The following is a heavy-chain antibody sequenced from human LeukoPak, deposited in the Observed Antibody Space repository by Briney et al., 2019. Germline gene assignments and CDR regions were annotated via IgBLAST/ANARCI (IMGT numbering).Heavy chain of an antibody. D-gene: IGHD3-9*01. Sequence: SVKVSCKASGGTFSSYAISWVRQAPGQGLEWMGGSIPIFGTANYAQKFQGRVTITTEESTSTAYMELSSLRSEDTAVYYCARGDILTGSRFDPWGQGTLVTVSS. J-gene: IGHJ5*02. CDR3: ARGDILTGSRFDP. CDR2: SIPIFGTA. V-gene: IGHV1-69*05. CDR1: GGTFSSYA.